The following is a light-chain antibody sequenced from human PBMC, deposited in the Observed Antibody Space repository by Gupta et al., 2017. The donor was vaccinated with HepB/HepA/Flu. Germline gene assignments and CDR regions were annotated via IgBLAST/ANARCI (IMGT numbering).Light chain of an antibody. CDR1: QSVGTY. CDR2: GAS. Sequence: IKMTQSPSSLSASVGDNITITCRASQSVGTYLNWYQQKPGRAPNLLFHGASTLHSGVPSRCSGSGSGTDFTLIISDLQPDDLAIYFCQQSYSSPRTFGQGTKVE. J-gene: IGKJ1*01. CDR3: QQSYSSPRT. V-gene: IGKV1-39*01.